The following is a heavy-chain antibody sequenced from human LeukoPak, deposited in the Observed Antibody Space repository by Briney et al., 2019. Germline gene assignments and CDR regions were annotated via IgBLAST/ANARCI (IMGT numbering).Heavy chain of an antibody. CDR2: IYHSGST. V-gene: IGHV4-38-2*02. Sequence: SETLSLTCTVSGYSISSGYYWGWIRQPPGKGLEWIGSIYHSGSTYYNPSLKSRVTISVDTSKNQFSLKLSSVTAADTAVYYCAREEGYCSSTSCSLAWFDPWGQGTLVTVSS. CDR1: GYSISSGYY. D-gene: IGHD2-2*01. J-gene: IGHJ5*02. CDR3: AREEGYCSSTSCSLAWFDP.